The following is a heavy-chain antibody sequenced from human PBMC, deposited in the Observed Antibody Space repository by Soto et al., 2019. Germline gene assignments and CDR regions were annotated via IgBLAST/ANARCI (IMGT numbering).Heavy chain of an antibody. V-gene: IGHV3-53*01. CDR2: IYSGGST. CDR1: GFTVSSNC. J-gene: IGHJ6*02. Sequence: EVQLVESGGGLIQPGGSLRLSCAASGFTVSSNCMSWVRQAPGKGLEWVSVIYSGGSTYYADSVKGRFTISRDNSKNTLYLQMNSLRAEDTAVYYCKVAARPYYYGMDVWGQGTTVTVSS. CDR3: KVAARPYYYGMDV. D-gene: IGHD2-15*01.